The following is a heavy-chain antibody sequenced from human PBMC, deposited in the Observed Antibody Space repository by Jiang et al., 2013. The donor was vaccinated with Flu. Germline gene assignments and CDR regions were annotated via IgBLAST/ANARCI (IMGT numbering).Heavy chain of an antibody. J-gene: IGHJ5*02. V-gene: IGHV4-34*01. CDR1: GGSFSGYY. Sequence: LLKPSETLSLTCAVYGGSFSGYYWSWIRQPPGKGLEWIGEINHSGSTNYNPSLKSRVTISVDTSKNQFSLKLSSVTAADTAVYYCARPRGGDLEGVRFPNWFDPWGQGTLVTVSS. D-gene: IGHD2-21*02. CDR3: ARPRGGDLEGVRFPNWFDP. CDR2: INHSGST.